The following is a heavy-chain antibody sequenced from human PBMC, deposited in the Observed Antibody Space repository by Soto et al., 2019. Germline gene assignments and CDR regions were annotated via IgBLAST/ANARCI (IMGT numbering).Heavy chain of an antibody. V-gene: IGHV3-53*01. CDR3: ARGRGYSYGTFDY. J-gene: IGHJ4*02. CDR2: IYSGGST. CDR1: GFTVSSNY. D-gene: IGHD5-18*01. Sequence: GGSLRLSCAASGFTVSSNYMSWVRQAPGKGLEWVSVIYSGGSTYYADSVKGRFTISRDNSKNTLYLQMNSLRAEDTAVYYCARGRGYSYGTFDYWGQGTLVTVSS.